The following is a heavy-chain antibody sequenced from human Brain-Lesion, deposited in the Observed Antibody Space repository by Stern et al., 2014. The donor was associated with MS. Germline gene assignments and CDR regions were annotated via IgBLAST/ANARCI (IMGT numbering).Heavy chain of an antibody. V-gene: IGHV1-2*02. CDR1: GYIFTGYY. Sequence: QVQLVQSGAEVKEPGASVKVSCKTSGYIFTGYYIHWVRQAPGQGLEWMAWINPNTGGTKYAQKFQGRATMSRDTSISTAYVELSSLTSDDTAVYYCARDQRGITIFGVVTDYYYLGMDVWGQGTKVTVSS. J-gene: IGHJ6*02. D-gene: IGHD3-3*01. CDR3: ARDQRGITIFGVVTDYYYLGMDV. CDR2: INPNTGGT.